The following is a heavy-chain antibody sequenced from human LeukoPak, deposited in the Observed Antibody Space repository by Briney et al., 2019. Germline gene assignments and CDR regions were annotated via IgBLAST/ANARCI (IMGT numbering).Heavy chain of an antibody. V-gene: IGHV3-11*06. CDR1: GFTFSDYY. CDR2: ISGSSGYT. CDR3: ARGTGTTAYFDY. Sequence: PGGSLSLSCEASGFTFSDYYMSWVRQAPGKGLEWVSYISGSSGYTKYADSVKGRFTISRDNAKNSLYLQVNSLRAEDTAEYYCARGTGTTAYFDYWGQGTPVTVSS. J-gene: IGHJ4*02. D-gene: IGHD1-1*01.